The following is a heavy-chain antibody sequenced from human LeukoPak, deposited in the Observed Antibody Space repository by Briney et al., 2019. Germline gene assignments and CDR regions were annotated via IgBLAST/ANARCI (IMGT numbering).Heavy chain of an antibody. Sequence: SLRLSCAASGFTFDDYAMHWVRQAPGKGLEWVSGISWNSGSIGYADSVKGRFTISRDNAKNSLYLQMNSLRAEDTALYYCAKDITGATYYYGSGSYGGFDYWGQGTLVTVSS. CDR1: GFTFDDYA. CDR2: ISWNSGSI. J-gene: IGHJ4*02. V-gene: IGHV3-9*01. CDR3: AKDITGATYYYGSGSYGGFDY. D-gene: IGHD3-10*01.